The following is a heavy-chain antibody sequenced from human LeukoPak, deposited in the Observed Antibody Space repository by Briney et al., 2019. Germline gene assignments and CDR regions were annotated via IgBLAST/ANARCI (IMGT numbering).Heavy chain of an antibody. CDR3: ARYCSGGSCWDY. Sequence: GGSLRLSCAASGFTFSSYWMSWVRQAPGKGLEWVANIKQDGSEKCYMDSVKGRFTISRDNAKNSLYLQMNSLRAEDTAVYYCARYCSGGSCWDYWGQGTLVTVSS. CDR2: IKQDGSEK. CDR1: GFTFSSYW. D-gene: IGHD2-15*01. V-gene: IGHV3-7*01. J-gene: IGHJ4*02.